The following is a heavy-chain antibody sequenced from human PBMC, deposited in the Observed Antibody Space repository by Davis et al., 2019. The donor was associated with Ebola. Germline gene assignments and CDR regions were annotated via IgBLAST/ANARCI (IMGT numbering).Heavy chain of an antibody. V-gene: IGHV3-23*01. J-gene: IGHJ4*02. Sequence: GGSLRLSCAASGFIFSSYVMSWVRQAPGKGLEWVSTLGTSADTYYADSVKGRFTISRDNSKNTLYLQMNSLRAEDTAVYYCARVDSYGEPDYWGQGTLVTVSS. CDR3: ARVDSYGEPDY. CDR2: LGTSADT. D-gene: IGHD5-18*01. CDR1: GFIFSSYV.